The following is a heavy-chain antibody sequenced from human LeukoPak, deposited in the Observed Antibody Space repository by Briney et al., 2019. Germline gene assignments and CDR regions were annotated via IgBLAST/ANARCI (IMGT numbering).Heavy chain of an antibody. CDR2: IKQDGSEK. D-gene: IGHD2-2*01. CDR3: ARQGYCSSTSCYSYYYYYYMDV. CDR1: GFTFSSYW. V-gene: IGHV3-7*01. J-gene: IGHJ6*03. Sequence: GGSLRLSCAASGFTFSSYWMSWVRQAPGKGLEWVANIKQDGSEKYYVDSVKGRFTISRDNAKNSLYLQMNSLRAEDTAVYYCARQGYCSSTSCYSYYYYYYMDVWGKGTTVTVSS.